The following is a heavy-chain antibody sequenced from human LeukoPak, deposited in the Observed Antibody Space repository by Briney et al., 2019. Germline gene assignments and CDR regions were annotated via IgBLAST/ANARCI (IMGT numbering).Heavy chain of an antibody. D-gene: IGHD3-22*01. CDR1: GYSISSGYY. V-gene: IGHV4-38-2*01. Sequence: SETLSLTCAVSGYSISSGYYWGWIRQPPGKGLEWIGSIYHSGSTYYNPSLKSRVTISVDTSKNQFSLKLSSVTAADTAVYYRARHYYDSSGYLVDYWGQGTLVTVSS. CDR2: IYHSGST. CDR3: ARHYYDSSGYLVDY. J-gene: IGHJ4*02.